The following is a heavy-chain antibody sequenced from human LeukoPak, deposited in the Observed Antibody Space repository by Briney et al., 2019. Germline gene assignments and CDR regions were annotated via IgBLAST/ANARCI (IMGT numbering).Heavy chain of an antibody. CDR1: GFSFSSYW. J-gene: IGHJ3*02. V-gene: IGHV3-74*01. Sequence: GGSLRLSCAASGFSFSSYWMHWVRQAPGKGLVWVSRVHNDGSSTSYADSVKGRFTISRDNAKNTLYLQMNSLRAEDTAVYYCARGEYYYDSSGAFDIWAKGQWSPSLQ. CDR3: ARGEYYYDSSGAFDI. CDR2: VHNDGSST. D-gene: IGHD3-22*01.